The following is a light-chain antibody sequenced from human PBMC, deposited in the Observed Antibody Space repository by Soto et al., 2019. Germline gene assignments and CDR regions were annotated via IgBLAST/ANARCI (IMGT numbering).Light chain of an antibody. CDR2: KNS. CDR3: AAWDDSLSAWV. V-gene: IGLV1-47*01. Sequence: QSVLTQPPSASGTPGQRVTISCSGSSSNIGSNYVYWYQQLPGTAPKLLIYKNSQRPSGVPDRFSGSKSATAASLTVSGLRSEDEADYYCAAWDDSLSAWVFGGGTKVTVL. J-gene: IGLJ3*02. CDR1: SSNIGSNY.